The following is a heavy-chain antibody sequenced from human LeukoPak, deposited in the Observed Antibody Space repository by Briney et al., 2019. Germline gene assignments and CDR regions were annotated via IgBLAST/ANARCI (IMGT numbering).Heavy chain of an antibody. D-gene: IGHD4-17*01. Sequence: SVKVSCKASGGTFSSYAISWVRQAPGQGLEWMGRIIPILGIANYAQKFQGRVTITADKSTSTAYMELSSLRSEDTAVYYCARGFGSVQLTTVTTSDYWGQGTLVTVSS. CDR2: IIPILGIA. CDR3: ARGFGSVQLTTVTTSDY. CDR1: GGTFSSYA. J-gene: IGHJ4*02. V-gene: IGHV1-69*04.